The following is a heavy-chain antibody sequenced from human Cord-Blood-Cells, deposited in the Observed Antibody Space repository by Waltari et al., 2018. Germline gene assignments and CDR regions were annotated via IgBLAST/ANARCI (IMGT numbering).Heavy chain of an antibody. CDR3: AKDTDIVVVVAAIPVGGMDV. CDR1: GFTFSSYA. Sequence: EVQLVESGGGLVQPGGSLRLSCAASGFTFSSYAMSWVRHAPGKGLEWVSAISCSGGSTYYADSVKGRFTISRDNSKNTLYLQMNSLRAEDTAVYYCAKDTDIVVVVAAIPVGGMDVWGQGTTVTVSS. CDR2: ISCSGGST. V-gene: IGHV3-23*04. J-gene: IGHJ6*02. D-gene: IGHD2-15*01.